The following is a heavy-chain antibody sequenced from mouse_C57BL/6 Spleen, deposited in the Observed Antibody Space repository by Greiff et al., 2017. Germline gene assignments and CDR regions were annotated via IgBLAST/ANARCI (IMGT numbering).Heavy chain of an antibody. V-gene: IGHV2-5*01. D-gene: IGHD2-3*01. CDR3: AKGGDGYYAYAMDY. J-gene: IGHJ4*01. CDR1: GFSLTSYG. Sequence: VQLQQSGPGLVQPSQSLSITCTVSGFSLTSYGVHWVRQSPGKGLEWLGVIWRGGSTDYNAAFMSRLSITKDNSNSQVFFKMNSLQADDTAIYYCAKGGDGYYAYAMDYWGQGTSVTVSS. CDR2: IWRGGST.